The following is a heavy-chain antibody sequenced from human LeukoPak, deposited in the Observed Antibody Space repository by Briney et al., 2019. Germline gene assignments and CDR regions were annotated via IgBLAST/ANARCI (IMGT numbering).Heavy chain of an antibody. V-gene: IGHV3-30*03. Sequence: GGSLRLSCAASGFTFSSYGMHWVRQAPGKGLEWVAVISYDGSNKYYADSVKGRFTISRDNSKNTLYLQMNSLRAEDTAVYYCARGLASGSWYAVDYWGQGTLVTVSS. J-gene: IGHJ4*02. CDR3: ARGLASGSWYAVDY. CDR1: GFTFSSYG. D-gene: IGHD6-13*01. CDR2: ISYDGSNK.